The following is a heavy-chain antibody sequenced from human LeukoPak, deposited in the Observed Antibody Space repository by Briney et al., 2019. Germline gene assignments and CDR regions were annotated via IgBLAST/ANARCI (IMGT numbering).Heavy chain of an antibody. Sequence: GGSLRLSCAASGFTFSSYGMHWVRQAPGKGLEWVAVISYDGSNKYYADSVKGRFTISRDNSKNTLYPQMNSLRAEDTAVYYCASGIAAAGTVSFDYWGQGTLVTVSS. CDR2: ISYDGSNK. CDR3: ASGIAAAGTVSFDY. V-gene: IGHV3-30*03. CDR1: GFTFSSYG. D-gene: IGHD6-13*01. J-gene: IGHJ4*02.